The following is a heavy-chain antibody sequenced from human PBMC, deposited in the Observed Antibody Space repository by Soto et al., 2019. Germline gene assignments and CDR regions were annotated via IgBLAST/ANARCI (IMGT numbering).Heavy chain of an antibody. D-gene: IGHD4-4*01. J-gene: IGHJ4*02. CDR2: AARDASRETS. Sequence: PGGSPRLSCAASGFTFSDYYMDWVRQAPGKGLEWVGRAARDASRETSVYGAAVTGRFSVSRDESRNSLFLQMDNLKIEDTAVYYCVRSFNSFDSWGQGALVTLSS. CDR1: GFTFSDYY. CDR3: VRSFNSFDS. V-gene: IGHV3-72*01.